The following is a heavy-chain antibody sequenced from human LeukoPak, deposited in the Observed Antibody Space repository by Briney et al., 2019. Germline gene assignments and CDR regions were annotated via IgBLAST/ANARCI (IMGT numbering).Heavy chain of an antibody. D-gene: IGHD4-17*01. V-gene: IGHV3-21*01. CDR3: ARDESYGDYPSPYYGMDV. CDR2: ISSSSSYI. CDR1: GFTFSSYS. Sequence: GSLRLSCAASGFTFSSYSMNWVRQAPGKGLEWVSSISSSSSYIYYADSVKGRFTISRDNAKNSLYLQMNSLRAEDTAVYYCARDESYGDYPSPYYGMDVWGQGTTVTVSS. J-gene: IGHJ6*02.